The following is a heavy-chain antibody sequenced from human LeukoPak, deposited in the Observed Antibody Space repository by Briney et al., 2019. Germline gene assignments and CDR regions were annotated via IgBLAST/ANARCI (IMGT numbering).Heavy chain of an antibody. D-gene: IGHD3-10*01. CDR1: AFTLSRYW. CDR2: ISSDGTTT. Sequence: GGSLRLSCAASAFTLSRYWMHWVRQTPGEGLVWVSRISSDGTTTTYADSVKGRFTISRDNARNTLYLQMNSLRAEDPAVYYCARFAYDSGSLSWGQGALVTVSS. CDR3: ARFAYDSGSLS. J-gene: IGHJ5*02. V-gene: IGHV3-74*01.